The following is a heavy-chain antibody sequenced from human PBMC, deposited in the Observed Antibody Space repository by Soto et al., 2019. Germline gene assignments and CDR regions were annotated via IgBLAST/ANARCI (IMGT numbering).Heavy chain of an antibody. J-gene: IGHJ6*02. CDR3: AKGGFWVHYGMDV. Sequence: EVQLLESGGGLVQPGGSLRLSCAASGFSFSAYAMNWVRQAPGKGLEWVSAISRSGDYTFYSDSVKGRFTISRDNSRNTVYMEMNSLRAEDTAVYYCAKGGFWVHYGMDVWGQGTTVSVSS. CDR1: GFSFSAYA. CDR2: ISRSGDYT. D-gene: IGHD7-27*01. V-gene: IGHV3-23*01.